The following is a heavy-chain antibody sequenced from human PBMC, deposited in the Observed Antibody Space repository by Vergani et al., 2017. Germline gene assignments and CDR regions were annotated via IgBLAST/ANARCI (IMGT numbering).Heavy chain of an antibody. J-gene: IGHJ6*03. D-gene: IGHD3/OR15-3a*01. CDR1: GFTFDDYA. CDR3: AKDRTGYYYMDV. V-gene: IGHV3-9*01. Sequence: EVQLVKSGGGLVQPGRSLRLSCAASGFTFDDYAMHWVRQAPGKGLEWVSGISWNSGSIGYADSVKGRFTISRDNAKNSLYLQMNSLRAEDTALYYCAKDRTGYYYMDVWGKGTTVTVSS. CDR2: ISWNSGSI.